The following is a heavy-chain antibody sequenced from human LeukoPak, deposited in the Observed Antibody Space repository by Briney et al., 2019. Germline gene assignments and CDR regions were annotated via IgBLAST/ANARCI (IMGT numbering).Heavy chain of an antibody. D-gene: IGHD3-10*01. CDR3: AGEGRDLIIRITMLRGVPYRYCDS. CDR1: GGSFSGYY. CDR2: INHSGST. J-gene: IGHJ4*02. Sequence: PSETLSLTCAVYGGSFSGYYWSWIRQPPGKGLEWIGEINHSGSTNYNPSLKSRVTISVDTSKNQFSLKLSSVTAADTPLYFCAGEGRDLIIRITMLRGVPYRYCDSWGQGTLVTVSS. V-gene: IGHV4-34*01.